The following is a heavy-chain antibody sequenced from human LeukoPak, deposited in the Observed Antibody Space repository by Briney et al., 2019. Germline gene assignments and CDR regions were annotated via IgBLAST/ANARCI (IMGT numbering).Heavy chain of an antibody. CDR3: ARDFGLRFLEWTTYYYGMDV. D-gene: IGHD3-3*01. CDR2: IIPIFGTA. V-gene: IGHV1-69*13. Sequence: SVKVSCKASGGTFSSYAISWVRQAPGQGLEWMGGIIPIFGTANYAQRFQGRVTITADESTSTAYMELSSLRPEDTAVYYCARDFGLRFLEWTTYYYGMDVWGQGTTVTVSS. CDR1: GGTFSSYA. J-gene: IGHJ6*02.